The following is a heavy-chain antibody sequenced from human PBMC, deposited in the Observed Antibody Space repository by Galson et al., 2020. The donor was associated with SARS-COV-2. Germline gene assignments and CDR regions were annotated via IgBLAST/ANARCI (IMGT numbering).Heavy chain of an antibody. CDR1: GFTFSNYG. D-gene: IGHD3-16*01. J-gene: IGHJ6*02. CDR2: ISYDGSKK. CDR3: ARPLRGYYGMDV. Sequence: TGGSLRLSCAASGFTFSNYGIHWVRQAPGKGLEWVGVISYDGSKKYYADSVKGRFTISRDNSKNTLYLQMDSLRAEDTAVYYCARPLRGYYGMDVWGQGTTVTVSS. V-gene: IGHV3-30*03.